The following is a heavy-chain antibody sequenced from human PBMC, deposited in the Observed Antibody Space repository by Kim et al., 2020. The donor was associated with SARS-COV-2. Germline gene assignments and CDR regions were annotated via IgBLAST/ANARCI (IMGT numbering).Heavy chain of an antibody. CDR1: GFTFSSYA. CDR2: ISGSGGST. D-gene: IGHD3-10*01. J-gene: IGHJ5*02. Sequence: GGSLRLSCAASGFTFSSYAMSWVRQAPGKGLEWVSAISGSGGSTYYADSVKGRFTISRDNSKNTLYLQMNSLRAEDTAVYYCARSVESFGELFMGWFDPWGQGTLVTVSS. V-gene: IGHV3-23*01. CDR3: ARSVESFGELFMGWFDP.